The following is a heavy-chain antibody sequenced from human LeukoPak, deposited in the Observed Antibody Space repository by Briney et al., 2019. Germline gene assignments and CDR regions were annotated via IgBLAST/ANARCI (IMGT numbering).Heavy chain of an antibody. Sequence: SETLSLTCTVSGGSISSYYWSWIRQPPGKGLEWIGYIYYSGSTNYNPSLKSRVTISVDTSKNQFSLKLSSVTAADTAVYYCARLSPGYCSGGICTDAFDIWGQGTMVTVSS. V-gene: IGHV4-59*08. CDR2: IYYSGST. D-gene: IGHD2-15*01. CDR3: ARLSPGYCSGGICTDAFDI. CDR1: GGSISSYY. J-gene: IGHJ3*02.